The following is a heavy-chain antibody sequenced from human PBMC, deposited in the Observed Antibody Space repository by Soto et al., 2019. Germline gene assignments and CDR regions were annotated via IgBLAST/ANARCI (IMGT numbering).Heavy chain of an antibody. CDR3: ARGLASIAAAGDY. D-gene: IGHD6-13*01. J-gene: IGHJ4*02. Sequence: GGSLRLSCAASGFTFSSYAMHWVRQAPGKGLEWVAVISYDGSNKYYADSVKGRFTISRDNSKNTLYLQMNSLRAEDTAVYYCARGLASIAAAGDYWGQGTLVTVSS. V-gene: IGHV3-30-3*01. CDR1: GFTFSSYA. CDR2: ISYDGSNK.